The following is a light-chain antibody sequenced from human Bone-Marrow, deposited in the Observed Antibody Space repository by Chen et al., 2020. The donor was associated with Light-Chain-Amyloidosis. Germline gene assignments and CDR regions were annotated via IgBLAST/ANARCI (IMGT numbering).Light chain of an antibody. V-gene: IGKV2-28*01. CDR1: QSLLHSNGYNY. J-gene: IGKJ4*01. CDR3: LQALQAPLT. Sequence: IVVTQSPVYLPVSPGEPASISCSSSQSLLHSNGYNYLEWYLQKPGQSPQLLIFLGSNRASGVPDRFNGSGSGTDFTLKITTVEAEDVGVYYCLQALQAPLTVGGGTKVDIE. CDR2: LGS.